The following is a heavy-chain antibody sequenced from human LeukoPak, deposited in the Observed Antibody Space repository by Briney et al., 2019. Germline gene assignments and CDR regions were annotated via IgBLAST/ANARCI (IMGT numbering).Heavy chain of an antibody. CDR1: GFTFDDYA. J-gene: IGHJ4*02. D-gene: IGHD6-19*01. V-gene: IGHV3-9*01. Sequence: GGSLRLSCAASGFTFDDYAMHWVRQAPGKGLEWVSGISWNSGSIGYADSVKGRFTISRDNAKNSLYLQMNSLRADDTALYYCAKGREDSSGWYADYFDYWGQGTLVTASS. CDR3: AKGREDSSGWYADYFDY. CDR2: ISWNSGSI.